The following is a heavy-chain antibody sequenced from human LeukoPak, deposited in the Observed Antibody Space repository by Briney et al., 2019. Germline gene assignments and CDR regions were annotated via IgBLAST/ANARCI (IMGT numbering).Heavy chain of an antibody. Sequence: SETLSLTCIGSGGSISSYYWSWIRQPPGKGLEWIGYIYYSGSTNYNPSLKSRVTISVATSKNQFSLKLSSVTAADTAVYFCARGRSTVVSPYFDYWGQGTLVTVSS. CDR3: ARGRSTVVSPYFDY. J-gene: IGHJ4*02. CDR1: GGSISSYY. CDR2: IYYSGST. V-gene: IGHV4-59*01. D-gene: IGHD4-23*01.